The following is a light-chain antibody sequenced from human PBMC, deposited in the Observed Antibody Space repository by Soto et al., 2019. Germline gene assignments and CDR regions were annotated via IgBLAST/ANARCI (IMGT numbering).Light chain of an antibody. CDR2: DAS. CDR1: QTIGSW. Sequence: DIQMTQPPSTLSASVGDRVTITCRASQTIGSWLAWYQQKPGKAPELLIYDASTLEGGVPSRFSGSGSGTEFSLTITSLQPDDFATFYCQQYSSFPRTFGQGTKVEIK. CDR3: QQYSSFPRT. V-gene: IGKV1-5*01. J-gene: IGKJ1*01.